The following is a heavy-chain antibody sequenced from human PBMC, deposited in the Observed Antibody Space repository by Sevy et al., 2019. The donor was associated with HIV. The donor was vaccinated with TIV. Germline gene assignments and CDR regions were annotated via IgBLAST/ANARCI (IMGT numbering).Heavy chain of an antibody. J-gene: IGHJ4*02. D-gene: IGHD2-8*01. CDR3: AREGCTKPHDY. Sequence: GGSLRLSCAASGFTFSKYSMSWVRQPPGKGLEWVSTLSFGCGEINYADSVKGRFTISRDNSKSSVYLQMNNLRPEDTAVYYCAREGCTKPHDYWGQGTLVRLL. CDR1: GFTFSKYS. V-gene: IGHV3-23*01. CDR2: LSFGCGEI.